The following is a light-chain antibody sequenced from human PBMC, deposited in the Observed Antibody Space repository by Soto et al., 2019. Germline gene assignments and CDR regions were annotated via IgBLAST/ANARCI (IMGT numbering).Light chain of an antibody. CDR3: HQYGSSPWT. V-gene: IGKV3-20*01. J-gene: IGKJ1*01. Sequence: EIVLTQSPGTLSLSPAERATLSCRANQSVSSSYLAWYQQKPGQAPRLVIYGAASRATGIPDRFSGSGSGTDFTLTISRLEPEDFAVYYCHQYGSSPWTFGQGTKVEIK. CDR2: GAA. CDR1: QSVSSSY.